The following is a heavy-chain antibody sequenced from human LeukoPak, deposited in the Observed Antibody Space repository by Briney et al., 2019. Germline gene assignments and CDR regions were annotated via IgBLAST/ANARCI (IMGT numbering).Heavy chain of an antibody. J-gene: IGHJ4*02. CDR2: ISGSGGST. D-gene: IGHD3-22*01. CDR3: AKNRYDSSGYTYSDY. Sequence: GGSLRLSCAASGFTFSSYAMSWVRQAPGKGLEWVSAISGSGGSTYYADSVKGRFTISRDNSKNTLYLQMNSLRAEDTAVYYCAKNRYDSSGYTYSDYWGQGTLVTVSS. V-gene: IGHV3-23*01. CDR1: GFTFSSYA.